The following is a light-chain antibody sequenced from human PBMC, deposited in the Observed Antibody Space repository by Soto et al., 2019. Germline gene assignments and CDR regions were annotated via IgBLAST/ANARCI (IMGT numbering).Light chain of an antibody. CDR2: DAS. CDR1: QSIDTA. Sequence: EIVLTQSPATLSVSPGGRATLSCRASQSIDTALGWYQQKRGQAPRLLIYDASHRAIGIPGRFSGSGSGTDFTLTISSLEPEDSAVYYCQQRNMWPRTFGQGTKVEI. J-gene: IGKJ1*01. V-gene: IGKV3-11*01. CDR3: QQRNMWPRT.